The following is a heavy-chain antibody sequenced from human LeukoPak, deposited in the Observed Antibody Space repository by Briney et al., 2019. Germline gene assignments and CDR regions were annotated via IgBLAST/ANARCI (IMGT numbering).Heavy chain of an antibody. CDR1: GGSVSGGSYY. Sequence: SETLSLTCTVSGGSVSGGSYYWIRQPPGKGPEWIGYIYNSGITTYNPSLKSRVTISVDTSKSQFSLKLSSVTAADTAVYYCAREDSSWYVGYWGQGTLVTVSP. CDR3: AREDSSWYVGY. J-gene: IGHJ4*02. V-gene: IGHV4-61*01. D-gene: IGHD6-13*01. CDR2: IYNSGIT.